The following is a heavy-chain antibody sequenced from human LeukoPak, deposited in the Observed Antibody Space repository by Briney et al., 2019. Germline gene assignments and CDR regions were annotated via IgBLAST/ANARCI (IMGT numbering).Heavy chain of an antibody. CDR2: IGPTGSDR. CDR1: GLAFSTSG. D-gene: IGHD1-14*01. Sequence: GGSLRLSCTASGLAFSTSGFNWVRQAPGKGLEWVASIGPTGSDRYHADSIKGRFTISRDNANNFLYLQMNSLRAEDTAVYYCATETNGRHYDYWGQGSLLTVSS. CDR3: ATETNGRHYDY. J-gene: IGHJ4*02. V-gene: IGHV3-21*06.